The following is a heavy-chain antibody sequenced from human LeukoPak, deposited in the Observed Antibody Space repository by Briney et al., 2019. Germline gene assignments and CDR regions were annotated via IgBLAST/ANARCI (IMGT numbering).Heavy chain of an antibody. V-gene: IGHV4-31*03. Sequence: SETLSLTCTVSGGSISSGGYYWSWLRPDPGKGLEWIGYIYYSGSTYYNPSLKSRVTISVDTSKNQFSLKLSSVTAADTAVYYCARAVESDYDILTGYLKYYYYGMDVWGQGTLVTVSS. D-gene: IGHD3-9*01. CDR1: GGSISSGGYY. J-gene: IGHJ6*02. CDR2: IYYSGST. CDR3: ARAVESDYDILTGYLKYYYYGMDV.